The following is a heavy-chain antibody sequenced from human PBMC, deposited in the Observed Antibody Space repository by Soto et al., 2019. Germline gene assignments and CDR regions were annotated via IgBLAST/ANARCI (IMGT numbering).Heavy chain of an antibody. CDR2: ISPYSGDT. J-gene: IGHJ6*01. V-gene: IGHV1-18*01. CDR1: GYTFTNYG. D-gene: IGHD5-12*01. CDR3: ARRGGSDPYGMDV. Sequence: QVHLVQSGPEVQKPGASVRVSCQASGYTFTNYGISWVRQAPGQGLEWLGWISPYSGDTNHAQKLQGRLTMTTDKSTSTAYMELRSLRSDDTAVYYCARRGGSDPYGMDVW.